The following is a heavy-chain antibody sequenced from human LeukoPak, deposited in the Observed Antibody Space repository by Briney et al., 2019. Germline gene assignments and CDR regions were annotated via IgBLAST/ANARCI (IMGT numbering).Heavy chain of an antibody. D-gene: IGHD3-22*01. CDR1: GFTFSSYG. CDR3: AKDPYYDSSGFDY. J-gene: IGHJ4*02. V-gene: IGHV3-33*03. CDR2: IWYDGSNK. Sequence: GGSLRLSCAASGFTFSSYGMHWVRQAPGKGLEWVAVIWYDGSNKYYADSVKGRFTISRDNSKNTLYLQMNSLRAEDTAVYYCAKDPYYDSSGFDYWGQGTLVTVSS.